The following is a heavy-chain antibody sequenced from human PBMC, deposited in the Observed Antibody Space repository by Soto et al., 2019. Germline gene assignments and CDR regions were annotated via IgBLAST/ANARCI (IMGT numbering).Heavy chain of an antibody. V-gene: IGHV3-21*01. J-gene: IGHJ6*02. CDR3: ARAVEMATIDGMDV. Sequence: EVQLVESGGGLVKPGGSLRLSCAASGFTFSSYSMNWVRQAPGKGLEWVSSISSSSSYIYYADSVKGRFTISRDNAKNSLYLQMSSLRAEDTAVYYCARAVEMATIDGMDVWGQGTTVTVSS. D-gene: IGHD5-12*01. CDR2: ISSSSSYI. CDR1: GFTFSSYS.